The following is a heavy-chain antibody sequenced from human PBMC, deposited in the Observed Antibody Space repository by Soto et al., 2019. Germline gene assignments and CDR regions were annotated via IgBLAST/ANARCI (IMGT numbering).Heavy chain of an antibody. D-gene: IGHD3-22*01. J-gene: IGHJ6*02. CDR2: INVANHNT. V-gene: IGHV1-3*01. CDR1: GYFFTDFV. Sequence: QAQLVQSGAETKNPGAPVKVSCQASGYFFTDFVIHWVRQAPGQTLEWMGWINVANHNTQYSQKFRGRVTFTGDTSSSTAYMELNSLTSEDTAVYYCGRGAGGPYLMDVWGQGTTVTVSS. CDR3: GRGAGGPYLMDV.